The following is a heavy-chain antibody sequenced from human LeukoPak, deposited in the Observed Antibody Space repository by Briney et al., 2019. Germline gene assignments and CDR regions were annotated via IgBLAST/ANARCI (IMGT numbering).Heavy chain of an antibody. J-gene: IGHJ4*02. CDR2: IYYSGST. CDR1: GGSISSSSYY. Sequence: SETLSLTCTVSGGSISSSSYYWGWIRQPPGKGLEWIGSIYYSGSTYYNPSLKSRVTISVDTSKNQFSLKLSSVTAADTAVYYCARDSVLTMIVGGKGFDYWGQGTLVTVSS. CDR3: ARDSVLTMIVGGKGFDY. V-gene: IGHV4-39*07. D-gene: IGHD3-22*01.